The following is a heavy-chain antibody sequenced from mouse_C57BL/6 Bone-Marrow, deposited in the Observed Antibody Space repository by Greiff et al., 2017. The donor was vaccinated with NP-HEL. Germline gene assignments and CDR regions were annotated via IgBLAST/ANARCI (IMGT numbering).Heavy chain of an antibody. CDR1: GYTFTSYG. Sequence: VMLVESGAELARPGASVKLSCKASGYTFTSYGISWVKQRTGQGLEWIGEIYPRSGNTYYNEKFKGKATLTADKSSSTAYMELRSLTSEDSAVYFCARGYGSSLYYAMDYWGQGTSVTVSS. CDR3: ARGYGSSLYYAMDY. CDR2: IYPRSGNT. V-gene: IGHV1-81*01. J-gene: IGHJ4*01. D-gene: IGHD1-1*01.